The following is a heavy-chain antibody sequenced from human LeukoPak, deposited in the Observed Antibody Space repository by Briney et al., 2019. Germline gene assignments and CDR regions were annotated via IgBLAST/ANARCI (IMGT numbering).Heavy chain of an antibody. Sequence: GGSLRLSCAASGFTLSDAYMTWVRQTPGKGLEWVGRITSKGDGGTTHYAAPVKGRFIISRDDSKGTLYLQLNSLRTDDTAVYYCLAQYYFDYWGRGTLVTVSP. CDR1: GFTLSDAY. D-gene: IGHD5-24*01. V-gene: IGHV3-15*01. J-gene: IGHJ4*02. CDR2: ITSKGDGGTT. CDR3: LAQYYFDY.